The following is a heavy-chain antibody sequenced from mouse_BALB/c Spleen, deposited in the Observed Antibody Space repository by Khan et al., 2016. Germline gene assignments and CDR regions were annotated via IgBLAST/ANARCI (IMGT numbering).Heavy chain of an antibody. Sequence: EVKLLESGGGLVQPGGSLKLSCAASGFDFSRYWMSWVRQAPGKGLEWIGEINPDSSTINYTPSLKDKFIISRDNAKNTLYLQMSKVRSEDTGLYYCARPPRDYGRASFAYWGQGTLITVSA. D-gene: IGHD2-4*01. J-gene: IGHJ3*01. V-gene: IGHV4-1*02. CDR2: INPDSSTI. CDR3: ARPPRDYGRASFAY. CDR1: GFDFSRYW.